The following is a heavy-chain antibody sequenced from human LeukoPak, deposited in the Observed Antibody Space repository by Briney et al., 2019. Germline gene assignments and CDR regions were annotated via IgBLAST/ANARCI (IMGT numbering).Heavy chain of an antibody. D-gene: IGHD3-10*01. J-gene: IGHJ3*02. CDR2: INPSGGST. V-gene: IGHV1-46*01. CDR1: GYTFTSYY. Sequence: GASVKVSCKASGYTFTSYYMHWVRQAPGQGLEWMGIINPSGGSTSYAQKFQGRVTMTRGTSTSTVYMELSSLRSEDTAVYYCARDGFWMVRGESDAFDIWGQGTMVTVSS. CDR3: ARDGFWMVRGESDAFDI.